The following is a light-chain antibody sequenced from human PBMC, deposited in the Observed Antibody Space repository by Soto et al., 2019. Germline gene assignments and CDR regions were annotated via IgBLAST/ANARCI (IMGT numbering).Light chain of an antibody. V-gene: IGKV4-1*01. CDR1: QSVLYSSNNKNY. J-gene: IGKJ2*01. CDR3: QQYFTMPYT. CDR2: WAS. Sequence: DIVMTQSPDSLAVSLGERVTINCKSSQSVLYSSNNKNYLAWYQQRPGQTPKVLIYWASTRESGVPDRFSGSGSGTDFTLAISSLQAEDVAVYFCQQYFTMPYTFGQGTKLEIK.